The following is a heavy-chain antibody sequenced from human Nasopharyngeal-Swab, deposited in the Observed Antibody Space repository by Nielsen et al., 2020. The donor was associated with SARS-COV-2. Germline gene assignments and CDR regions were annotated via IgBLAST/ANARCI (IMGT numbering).Heavy chain of an antibody. Sequence: GESLKISCAASGFTFSDYYMSWIRQAPGKGLEWVSYISSSSSYTNYADSAKGRFTISRDNAKNSLYLQMNSLRAEDTAVYYCARGGNYAPFDYWGQGTLVTVSS. CDR1: GFTFSDYY. D-gene: IGHD1-7*01. J-gene: IGHJ4*02. CDR2: ISSSSSYT. CDR3: ARGGNYAPFDY. V-gene: IGHV3-11*06.